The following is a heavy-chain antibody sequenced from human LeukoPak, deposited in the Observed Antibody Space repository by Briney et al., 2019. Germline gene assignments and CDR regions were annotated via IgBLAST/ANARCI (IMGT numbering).Heavy chain of an antibody. CDR1: GGSISSGGYS. Sequence: SQTLSLTCAVSGGSISSGGYSWSWIRQPPGKGLEWIGYIYHSGSTYYNPSLKSRVTISVDRSKNQFSLKLSSVTAADTAVYYCARDIGGHDAFDIWGQGTMVTVSS. V-gene: IGHV4-30-2*01. J-gene: IGHJ3*02. CDR2: IYHSGST. CDR3: ARDIGGHDAFDI. D-gene: IGHD3-16*01.